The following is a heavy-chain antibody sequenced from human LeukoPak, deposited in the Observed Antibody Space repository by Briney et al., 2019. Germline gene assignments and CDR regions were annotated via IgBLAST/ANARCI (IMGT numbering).Heavy chain of an antibody. CDR2: MNPNSGNT. CDR1: GYTFTSYD. D-gene: IGHD6-25*01. V-gene: IGHV1-8*01. J-gene: IGHJ5*02. CDR3: ARGIGSENWFDP. Sequence: GASVKVSCKASGYTFTSYDINWVRQATGQGLEWMGWMNPNSGNTGYAQKFQGRVTMTRNTSISTAYMELNSLRAEDTAVYYCARGIGSENWFDPWGQGTLVTVSS.